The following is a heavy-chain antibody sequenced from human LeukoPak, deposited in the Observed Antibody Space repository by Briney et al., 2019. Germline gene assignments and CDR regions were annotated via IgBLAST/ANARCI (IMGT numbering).Heavy chain of an antibody. CDR2: VHTGGST. V-gene: IGHV4-4*08. D-gene: IGHD3-22*01. Sequence: PSRTLSLTCTVSGVSISTSYWSWMRQPPGKGLEWIGYVHTGGSTNYNPSLNSRVTISVDTSKNQFSLNLSSVTAADTAVYYCARGYFDSSGYSHPFDRWGQGTLVTVSS. J-gene: IGHJ4*02. CDR3: ARGYFDSSGYSHPFDR. CDR1: GVSISTSY.